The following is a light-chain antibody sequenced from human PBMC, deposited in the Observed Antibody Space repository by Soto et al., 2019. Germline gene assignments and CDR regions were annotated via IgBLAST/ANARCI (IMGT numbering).Light chain of an antibody. J-gene: IGKJ5*01. CDR2: GAS. Sequence: EIVLTQSPGTLSLSPGERATLSCRASQSVSSSYLAWYQQKPGQAPRLLIYGASSRATGIPDRFSGSGSGTEFTLTINSLQSEDFAVYCCQQYNNWPITFGQGTRLEIK. V-gene: IGKV3-20*01. CDR3: QQYNNWPIT. CDR1: QSVSSSY.